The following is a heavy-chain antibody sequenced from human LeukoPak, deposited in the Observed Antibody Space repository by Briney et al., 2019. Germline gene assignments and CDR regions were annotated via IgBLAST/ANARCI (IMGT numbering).Heavy chain of an antibody. CDR3: AAGYSGYDDDAFDI. Sequence: SETLSLTCAVYGGSFSGYYWSWIRQPPGKGLEWIGEINHSGSTYYNPSLKSRVTISVDTSKNQFSLKLSSVTAADTAVYYCAAGYSGYDDDAFDIWGQGTMVTVSS. D-gene: IGHD5-12*01. CDR2: INHSGST. J-gene: IGHJ3*02. CDR1: GGSFSGYY. V-gene: IGHV4-34*01.